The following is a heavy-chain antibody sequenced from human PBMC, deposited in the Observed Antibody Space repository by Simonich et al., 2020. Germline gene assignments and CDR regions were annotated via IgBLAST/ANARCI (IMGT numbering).Heavy chain of an antibody. D-gene: IGHD2-15*01. J-gene: IGHJ4*02. V-gene: IGHV1-18*01. CDR2: SSASKCNT. CDR1: GYTFTSSG. Sequence: QVQLGQSGAEVKKPGASVKVSCKATGYTFTSSGISWVRQAPGTGLEWMEWSSASKCNTNHAQELKGRVPMTTDTSTSTAYMELRSLRSDDTAVYYCARASRGTWWYYYFDYWGQGTLVTVSS. CDR3: ARASRGTWWYYYFDY.